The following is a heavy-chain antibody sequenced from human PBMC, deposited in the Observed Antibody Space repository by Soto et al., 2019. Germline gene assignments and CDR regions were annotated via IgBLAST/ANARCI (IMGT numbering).Heavy chain of an antibody. J-gene: IGHJ3*02. Sequence: GGSPRLSCAASGFTFSSYSMNWVRQAPGKGLEWVSYISSSSSTIYYADSVKGRFTISRDNAKNSLYLQMNSLRAEDTAVYYCAREIGSGNDAFDIWGQGTMVTVSS. CDR1: GFTFSSYS. CDR2: ISSSSSTI. CDR3: AREIGSGNDAFDI. V-gene: IGHV3-48*01. D-gene: IGHD3-10*01.